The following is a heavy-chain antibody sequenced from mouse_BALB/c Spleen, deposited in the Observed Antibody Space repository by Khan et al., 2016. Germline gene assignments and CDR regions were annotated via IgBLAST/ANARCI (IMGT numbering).Heavy chain of an antibody. D-gene: IGHD2-1*01. V-gene: IGHV1S137*01. CDR3: AREELNYAYAMDY. J-gene: IGHJ4*01. Sequence: QVQLQQSGAELVRPGVSVKISCKGSGYTFTDYAMHWVKQSHAKSLEWIGVISTYYGDTSYNQKFEGKATMTVDKSSSTAYMELARLTSEDSAIYYCAREELNYAYAMDYWGQGTSVTVSS. CDR2: ISTYYGDT. CDR1: GYTFTDYA.